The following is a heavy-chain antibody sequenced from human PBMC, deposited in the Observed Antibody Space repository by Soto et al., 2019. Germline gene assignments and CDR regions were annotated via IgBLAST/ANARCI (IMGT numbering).Heavy chain of an antibody. CDR1: GFSLSTSGVG. D-gene: IGHD3-3*01. V-gene: IGHV2-5*02. Sequence: GSGPTLVNPTQTLTLTCTFSGFSLSTSGVGVVWIRQPPGKALEWLALIYWDDAKRYSPSLRSRLTITKDTSKTQVVLTMTNMGPMDTGTYYCAYAYDFLSGTNWFDPWGQGTLVTVSS. CDR2: IYWDDAK. J-gene: IGHJ5*02. CDR3: AYAYDFLSGTNWFDP.